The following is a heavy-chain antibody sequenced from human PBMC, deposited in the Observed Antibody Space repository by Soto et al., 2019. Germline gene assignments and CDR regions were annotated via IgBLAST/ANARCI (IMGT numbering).Heavy chain of an antibody. CDR2: ISGSGGST. Sequence: HPGGSLRLSCAASGFTFSSYAMSWVRQAPGKGLEWVSAISGSGGSTYYADSVKGRFTISRDNTKNTLYLQMNSLRAEDTAVYYCAKVLGVGYSGYDQEYYFDYWGQGTLVTVSS. V-gene: IGHV3-23*01. CDR3: AKVLGVGYSGYDQEYYFDY. J-gene: IGHJ4*02. D-gene: IGHD5-12*01. CDR1: GFTFSSYA.